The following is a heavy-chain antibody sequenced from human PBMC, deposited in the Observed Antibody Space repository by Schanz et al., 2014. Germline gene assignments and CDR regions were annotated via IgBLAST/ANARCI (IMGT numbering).Heavy chain of an antibody. CDR2: INTNNGDP. Sequence: QVQLVQSGAEVKKPGASVKVSCKASGYTFTSNGITWVRQAPGQGLEWMGWINTNNGDPTYAQGFTGRFVFSLDTSVSTAYLQISSLKAEDTAVYYCARGGVVVVTAALNWFDPWGQGTLVTVSS. CDR3: ARGGVVVVTAALNWFDP. V-gene: IGHV7-4-1*02. J-gene: IGHJ5*02. D-gene: IGHD2-15*01. CDR1: GYTFTSNG.